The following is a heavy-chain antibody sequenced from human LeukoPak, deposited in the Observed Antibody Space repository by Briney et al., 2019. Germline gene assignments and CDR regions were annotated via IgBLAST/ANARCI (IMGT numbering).Heavy chain of an antibody. V-gene: IGHV1-18*01. Sequence: WASVKVSCKASGYTFTSYGISWVRQAPGQELEWMGWISAYNGNTNYAQKLQGRVTMTTDTSTSTAYMELRSLRSDDTAVYYCARDKRILGYCSSTSCYRRDAFDIWGQGTMVTVSS. CDR2: ISAYNGNT. CDR3: ARDKRILGYCSSTSCYRRDAFDI. CDR1: GYTFTSYG. J-gene: IGHJ3*02. D-gene: IGHD2-2*02.